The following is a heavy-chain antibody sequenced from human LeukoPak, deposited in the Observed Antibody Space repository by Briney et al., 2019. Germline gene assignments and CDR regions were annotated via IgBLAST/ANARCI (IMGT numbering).Heavy chain of an antibody. CDR1: GYSINSAYY. CDR3: ARGVTMIGRLRFDP. J-gene: IGHJ5*02. V-gene: IGHV4-38-2*02. Sequence: SETLSLTCTVPGYSINSAYYWGWIRQPPGKGLEWIGSVYHTGSTYYNPSLKSRVTISLDTSKNQFSLKPSSVTAADTAVYYCARGVTMIGRLRFDPWGQGTLVTVSS. CDR2: VYHTGST. D-gene: IGHD3-22*01.